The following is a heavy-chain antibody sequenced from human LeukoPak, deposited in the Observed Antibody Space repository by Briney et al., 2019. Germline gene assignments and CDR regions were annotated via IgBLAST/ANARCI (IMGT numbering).Heavy chain of an antibody. CDR1: GFTFSNYW. Sequence: GGSLRLSCATTGFTFSNYWMNWVRQAPGKGLEWVAIVNTDGSEKHYVDSVRGRFIVSRDNSKNTLFLQMNSLRPEDTAVYYCAKDGGWYELYYMDVWGTGTTVTVSS. CDR3: AKDGGWYELYYMDV. V-gene: IGHV3-7*01. J-gene: IGHJ6*03. CDR2: VNTDGSEK. D-gene: IGHD6-19*01.